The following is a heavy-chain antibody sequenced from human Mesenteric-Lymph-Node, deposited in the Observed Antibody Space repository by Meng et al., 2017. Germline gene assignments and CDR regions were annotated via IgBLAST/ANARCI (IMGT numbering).Heavy chain of an antibody. CDR3: ARNYDGGVDY. CDR1: GFAFSSYV. D-gene: IGHD4-23*01. V-gene: IGHV3-74*01. Sequence: EVQLVESGAGSVLPGRSLILSCAASGFAFSSYVMYWVRQAPGKGLEWVSRINNDGRSTGYADSVKGRFTISRENAKNTLYLQMNSLRAEDTAVYYCARNYDGGVDYWGQGTLVTVSS. J-gene: IGHJ4*02. CDR2: INNDGRST.